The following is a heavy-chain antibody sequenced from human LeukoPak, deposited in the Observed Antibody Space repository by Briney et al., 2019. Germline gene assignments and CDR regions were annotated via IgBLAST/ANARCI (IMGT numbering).Heavy chain of an antibody. CDR2: INPNSGGT. J-gene: IGHJ5*02. D-gene: IGHD6-19*01. V-gene: IGHV1-2*02. CDR3: ARDAKSGWYGICNWFDP. Sequence: ASVKVSCKASGYTFTGYYMHWVRQAPGQGLEWMGWINPNSGGTNYAQKFQGRVTMTRDTSISTAYMELGRLRSDDTAVYYCARDAKSGWYGICNWFDPWGQGTLVTVSS. CDR1: GYTFTGYY.